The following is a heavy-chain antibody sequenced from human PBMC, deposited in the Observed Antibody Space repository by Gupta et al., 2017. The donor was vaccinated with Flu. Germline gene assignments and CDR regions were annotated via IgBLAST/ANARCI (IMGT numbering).Heavy chain of an antibody. CDR1: YG. J-gene: IGHJ4*02. D-gene: IGHD2-15*01. V-gene: IGHV3-33*05. CDR3: ARDSTDDYSSGDDPDH. Sequence: YGMHWVRQPPGKGLEWVASISYDGSNKYYADAVKGRFTVSKDSPKNTLSLQMNSLRAEDTAIYYCARDSTDDYSSGDDPDHWGRGTVVTVS. CDR2: ISYDGSNK.